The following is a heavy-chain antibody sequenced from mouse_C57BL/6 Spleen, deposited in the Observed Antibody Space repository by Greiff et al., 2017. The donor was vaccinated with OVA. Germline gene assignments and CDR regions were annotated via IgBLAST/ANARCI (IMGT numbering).Heavy chain of an antibody. CDR2: ISYSGST. CDR1: GYSITSGYD. Sequence: DVKLQESGPGMVKPSQSLSLTCTVTGYSITSGYDWHWIRHFPGNKLEWMGYISYSGSTNYNPSLKSRISITHDTSKNQFLLKLNSVTTDDTATYYCAREGALYYFDYWGQGTTLTVSS. V-gene: IGHV3-1*01. J-gene: IGHJ2*01. CDR3: AREGALYYFDY.